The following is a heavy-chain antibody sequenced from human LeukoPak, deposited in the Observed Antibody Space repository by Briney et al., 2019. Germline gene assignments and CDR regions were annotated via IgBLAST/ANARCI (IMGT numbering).Heavy chain of an antibody. CDR3: ARPLLYYYGSETYFWFDL. V-gene: IGHV3-11*04. D-gene: IGHD3-10*01. CDR1: GFTFSDYY. J-gene: IGHJ5*02. Sequence: GGSLRLSCVASGFTFSDYYMSWIRQAPGKGLEWVSYSSSSGNTKYYADSVKGRFTISRDSAENTLYLQMKSLKAEDTAFYYCARPLLYYYGSETYFWFDLWGQGTLVTVSS. CDR2: SSSSGNTK.